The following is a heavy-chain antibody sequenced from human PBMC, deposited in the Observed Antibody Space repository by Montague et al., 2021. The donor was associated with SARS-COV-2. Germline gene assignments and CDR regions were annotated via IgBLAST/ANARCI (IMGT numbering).Heavy chain of an antibody. CDR2: IYYSGST. J-gene: IGHJ6*02. V-gene: IGHV4-39*07. CDR1: GGSISSSSYY. D-gene: IGHD2-2*02. Sequence: SETLSLTCTVSGGSISSSSYYWGWIRQPPGKGLEWIGSIYYSGSTYYNPSHKSRVTISVDTSKNQFSLKLNSVTAADTAVYDCARDPSRQLLLYPVGDYYYGMDVWGQGTTVTVSS. CDR3: ARDPSRQLLLYPVGDYYYGMDV.